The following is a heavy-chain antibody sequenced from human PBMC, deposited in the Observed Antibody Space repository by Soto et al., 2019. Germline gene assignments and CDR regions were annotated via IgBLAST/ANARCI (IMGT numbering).Heavy chain of an antibody. V-gene: IGHV5-51*01. CDR1: GYSFTSYW. CDR2: IYPGDSDT. CDR3: ARDCSSTSCPRQDAFDF. Sequence: GESLKISCKGSGYSFTSYWIGWVRQMPGKGLEWMGIIYPGDSDTRYSPSFQGQVTISADKSISTAYLQWSSLKASDTAMYYCARDCSSTSCPRQDAFDFWGQGTMVTVSS. D-gene: IGHD2-2*01. J-gene: IGHJ3*01.